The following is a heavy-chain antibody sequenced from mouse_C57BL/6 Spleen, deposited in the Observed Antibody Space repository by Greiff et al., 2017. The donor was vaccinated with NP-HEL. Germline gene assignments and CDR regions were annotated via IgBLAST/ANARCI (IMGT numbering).Heavy chain of an antibody. Sequence: QVQLKESGPGLVAPSQSLSITCTVSGFSLTSYGVHWVRQPPGKGLEWLVVIWSDGSTTYNSALKSRLSISKDNSKSQVFLKMNSLQTDDTAMYYCARHTYEYYYAMDYWGQGTSVTVSS. CDR3: ARHTYEYYYAMDY. V-gene: IGHV2-6-1*01. D-gene: IGHD5-1*01. CDR2: IWSDGST. J-gene: IGHJ4*01. CDR1: GFSLTSYG.